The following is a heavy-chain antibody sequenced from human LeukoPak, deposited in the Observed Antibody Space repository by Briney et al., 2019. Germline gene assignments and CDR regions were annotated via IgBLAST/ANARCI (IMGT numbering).Heavy chain of an antibody. D-gene: IGHD2-21*02. Sequence: GGSLRLSCAASGFTFRHYWMVWVRQAPGKALDGVANIKHDEIENYLADSVTGRFTIYRDNAENSLFLQMNSLRPDDTALYFCVKLVVVTATYWYFDVWGRGTPITVSS. CDR2: IKHDEIEN. J-gene: IGHJ2*01. V-gene: IGHV3-7*01. CDR1: GFTFRHYW. CDR3: VKLVVVTATYWYFDV.